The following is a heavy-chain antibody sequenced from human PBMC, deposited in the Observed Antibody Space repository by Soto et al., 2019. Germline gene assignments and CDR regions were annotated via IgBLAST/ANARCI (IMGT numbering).Heavy chain of an antibody. Sequence: QVQLVQSGAEAKKPGASVKVSCKASGYTFTSYAMHWVRQAPGQRLEWMGWINAGNGNTKYSQKFQGRVTITRDTSASTAYMELSSLRSEDTAVYYCARGYCSGGSCANDYWGQGTLVTVSS. CDR2: INAGNGNT. J-gene: IGHJ4*02. CDR1: GYTFTSYA. V-gene: IGHV1-3*01. D-gene: IGHD2-15*01. CDR3: ARGYCSGGSCANDY.